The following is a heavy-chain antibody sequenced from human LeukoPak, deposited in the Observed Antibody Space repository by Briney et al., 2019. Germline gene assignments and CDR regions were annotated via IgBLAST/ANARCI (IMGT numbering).Heavy chain of an antibody. J-gene: IGHJ4*02. CDR2: ISSSSSYI. CDR3: AGDLDVDTAMVNVDY. V-gene: IGHV3-21*01. CDR1: GFTFSSYS. D-gene: IGHD5-18*01. Sequence: PGGSLRLSCAASGFTFSSYSMNWVRQAPGKGLEWVSSISSSSSYIYYADSVKGRFTISRDNAKNSLYLQMNSLRAEDTAVYYCAGDLDVDTAMVNVDYWGQGTLVTVSS.